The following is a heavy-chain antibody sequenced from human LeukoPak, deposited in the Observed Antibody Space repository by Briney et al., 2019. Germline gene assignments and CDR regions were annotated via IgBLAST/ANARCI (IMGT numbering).Heavy chain of an antibody. D-gene: IGHD6-25*01. CDR1: GYSISSGYY. Sequence: KPSETLSLTCAVSGYSISSGYYWGWIRQPPGKGLEWIGSIYHSGSTYFNPSLKSRVTISVDTSKNQFSLKLSSVTAADTAVYYCARASGYPDYWGQGTLVTVSS. V-gene: IGHV4-38-2*01. CDR3: ARASGYPDY. CDR2: IYHSGST. J-gene: IGHJ4*02.